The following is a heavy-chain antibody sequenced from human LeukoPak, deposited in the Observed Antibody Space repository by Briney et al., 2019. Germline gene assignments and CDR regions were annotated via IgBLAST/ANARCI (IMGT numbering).Heavy chain of an antibody. J-gene: IGHJ3*02. CDR1: GFTFSSYD. CDR3: ARDQGAFDM. Sequence: GGSLILSCAASGFTFSSYDMNWVRQAPGKGLEWVSFISGSGSTIYYADSVKGRFTISRDNAKNSLYLQMNSLRAEDTAVYYCARDQGAFDMWGQGTMVTVSS. CDR2: ISGSGSTI. V-gene: IGHV3-48*03.